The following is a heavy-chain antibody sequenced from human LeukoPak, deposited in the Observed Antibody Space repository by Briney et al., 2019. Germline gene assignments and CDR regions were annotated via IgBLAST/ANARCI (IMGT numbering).Heavy chain of an antibody. J-gene: IGHJ5*02. V-gene: IGHV1-69*13. D-gene: IGHD6-13*01. CDR2: IIPIFGTA. Sequence: WASVKVSCKASGGTFSSYAISWVRQAPGQGLEWMGGIIPIFGTANYAQRFQGRVTITADESTSTAYMELSSLRSEDTAVYYCARGNYGAAAGNNWFDPWGQGTLVTVSS. CDR1: GGTFSSYA. CDR3: ARGNYGAAAGNNWFDP.